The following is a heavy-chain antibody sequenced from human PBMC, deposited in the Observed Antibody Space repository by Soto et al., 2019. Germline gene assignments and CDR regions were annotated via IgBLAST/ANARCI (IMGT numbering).Heavy chain of an antibody. Sequence: GASVKVSCKASGGTFSSYAISWVRQAPGQGLEWMGGIIPIFGTANYAQKFQGRVTITADESTSTAYMELSSLRSEDTAVYYCARGVLDNAMVPLYYFDYWGQGTLVTVSS. V-gene: IGHV1-69*13. CDR2: IIPIFGTA. J-gene: IGHJ4*02. CDR3: ARGVLDNAMVPLYYFDY. D-gene: IGHD5-18*01. CDR1: GGTFSSYA.